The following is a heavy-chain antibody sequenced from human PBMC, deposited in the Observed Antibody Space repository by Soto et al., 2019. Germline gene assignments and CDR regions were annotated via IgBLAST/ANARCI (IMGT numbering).Heavy chain of an antibody. CDR1: GYTLTSYA. CDR3: AREAVVRGVISWFDP. CDR2: INAGNGNT. Sequence: ASVKVSCKASGYTLTSYAMHWVRQAPGQRLEWMGWINAGNGNTKYSQKFQGRVTITRDTSASTAYMELSSLRSEDTAVYYCAREAVVRGVISWFDPWGQGTLVTVSS. V-gene: IGHV1-3*01. J-gene: IGHJ5*02. D-gene: IGHD3-10*01.